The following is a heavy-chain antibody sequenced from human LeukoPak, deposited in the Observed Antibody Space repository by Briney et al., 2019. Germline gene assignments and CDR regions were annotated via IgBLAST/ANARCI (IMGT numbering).Heavy chain of an antibody. J-gene: IGHJ1*01. CDR1: GFTFSDYD. CDR3: ARAPSEIGGYYPEYLRH. D-gene: IGHD3-22*01. CDR2: IKSDGKT. V-gene: IGHV3-74*01. Sequence: GGSLRLSCSASGFTFSDYDMNWVRQAPGKGLVWVSRIKSDGKTNYADSVKGRFTISRDNAKNTVSLQMNSLRAEDTGVYYCARAPSEIGGYYPEYLRHWGQGTLVTVSS.